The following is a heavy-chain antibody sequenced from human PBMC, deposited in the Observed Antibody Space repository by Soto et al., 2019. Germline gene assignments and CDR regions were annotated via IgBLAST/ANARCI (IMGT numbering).Heavy chain of an antibody. CDR3: AKEVAVAVNLDY. Sequence: EVQLVESGGGLIQTGGSLRLSCVVSGFTVSSSNYMSWVRQAPGKGLEWVSVIYTGGTTYYADSVKGRFTISRDNSKNTLYLQMNSLRAEDTAVYYCAKEVAVAVNLDYWGQGTLVTVSS. V-gene: IGHV3-66*03. D-gene: IGHD6-19*01. CDR2: IYTGGTT. J-gene: IGHJ4*02. CDR1: GFTVSSSNY.